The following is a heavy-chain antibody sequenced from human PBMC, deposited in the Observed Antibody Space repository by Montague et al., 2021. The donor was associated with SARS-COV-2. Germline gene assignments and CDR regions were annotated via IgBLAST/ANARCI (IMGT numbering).Heavy chain of an antibody. CDR2: INHSGSA. Sequence: SETLSLTCAVYGGSFSGYYWSWIRQPPGKGLEWIGEINHSGSANYNPSLKSRATISVYTSKNQYSLKLSSVTAADTAVYYCARVRYYGSGTSVGTDVWGQGTTVTVSS. D-gene: IGHD3-10*01. CDR3: ARVRYYGSGTSVGTDV. J-gene: IGHJ6*02. CDR1: GGSFSGYY. V-gene: IGHV4-34*01.